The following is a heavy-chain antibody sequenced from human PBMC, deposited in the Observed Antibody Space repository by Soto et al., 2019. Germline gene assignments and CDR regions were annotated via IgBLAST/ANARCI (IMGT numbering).Heavy chain of an antibody. V-gene: IGHV1-18*01. J-gene: IGHJ5*02. CDR1: GYTFTSYG. CDR3: AREPHDSSGFKWFDP. D-gene: IGHD3-22*01. CDR2: ISAYNGNT. Sequence: ASVKVSCKASGYTFTSYGISCVRQAPGQGLEWMGWISAYNGNTNYAQKLQGRVTMTTDTSTSTAYMELRSLRSDDTAVYYCAREPHDSSGFKWFDPWGQGTLVSVSS.